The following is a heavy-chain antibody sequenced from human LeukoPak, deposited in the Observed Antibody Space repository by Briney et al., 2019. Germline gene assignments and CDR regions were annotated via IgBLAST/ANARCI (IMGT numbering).Heavy chain of an antibody. CDR1: GGSFSGYY. Sequence: SETLSLTCAVYGGSFSGYYWSWIRQPPGKGLEWIGEMNHSGSTNYNPSLKSRVTISVDTSKNQFSLKLSSVTAADTAVYYCARTRGRIMITFGGVHFDYWGQGTLVTVSS. CDR2: MNHSGST. V-gene: IGHV4-34*01. D-gene: IGHD3-16*01. J-gene: IGHJ4*02. CDR3: ARTRGRIMITFGGVHFDY.